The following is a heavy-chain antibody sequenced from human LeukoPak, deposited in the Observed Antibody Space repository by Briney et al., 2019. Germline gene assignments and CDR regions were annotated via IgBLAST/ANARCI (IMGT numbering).Heavy chain of an antibody. V-gene: IGHV3-23*01. CDR3: AKDSDYYYMDV. CDR2: ISGSGGST. J-gene: IGHJ6*03. CDR1: EFTFSTYN. Sequence: GGSLRLSCAASEFTFSTYNMNWVRQAPGKGLEWVSTISGSGGSTYYADSVKGRFTISRDNSKNTLSLQMNSLRAEDTAVYYCAKDSDYYYMDVWGKGTTVTVSS.